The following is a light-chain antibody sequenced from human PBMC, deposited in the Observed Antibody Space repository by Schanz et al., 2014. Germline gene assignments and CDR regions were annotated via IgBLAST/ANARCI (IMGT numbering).Light chain of an antibody. J-gene: IGKJ1*01. CDR2: AAS. Sequence: AIQMTQSPSSLSASVGDRVTLTCRASQGIRSDLVWYQQKPGKAPKLLIYAASSLQSGVPSRFSGSRSGTDFTLTISSLQPEDFATYYCLQDYNYPFTFGQGTKVEIK. V-gene: IGKV1-6*01. CDR3: LQDYNYPFT. CDR1: QGIRSD.